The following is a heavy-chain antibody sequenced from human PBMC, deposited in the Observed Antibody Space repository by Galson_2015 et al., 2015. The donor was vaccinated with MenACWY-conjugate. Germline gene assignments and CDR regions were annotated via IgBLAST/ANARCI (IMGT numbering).Heavy chain of an antibody. V-gene: IGHV3-23*01. J-gene: IGHJ4*02. CDR3: AKDLVKNYEMLTGYYND. CDR2: ISDSVRGT. D-gene: IGHD3-9*01. CDR1: GFTFSGYA. Sequence: SLRLSGEASGFTFSGYAMTGARRAPGRGLKWVSTISDSVRGTYYAASVKGRFIISRANSRKTLSRQMNSLSAEDTAAYYCAKDLVKNYEMLTGYYNDWGQGILVIVSS.